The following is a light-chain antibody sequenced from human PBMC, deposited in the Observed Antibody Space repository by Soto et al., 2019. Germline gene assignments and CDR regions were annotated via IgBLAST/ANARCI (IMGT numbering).Light chain of an antibody. Sequence: EIVLTQSPATLSLSPGERATLSCRASPSVTNYLAWYQQKPGQAPRLLISDASNRATGIPARFSGSGSGTDFTLTINSLEPEDFAVYYCQQRSSWPITFGQGTRLEIK. CDR3: QQRSSWPIT. CDR1: PSVTNY. J-gene: IGKJ5*01. CDR2: DAS. V-gene: IGKV3-11*01.